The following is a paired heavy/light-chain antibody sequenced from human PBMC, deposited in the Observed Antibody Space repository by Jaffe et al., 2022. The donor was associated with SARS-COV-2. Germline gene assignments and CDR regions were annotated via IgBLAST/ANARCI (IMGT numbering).Heavy chain of an antibody. D-gene: IGHD6-19*01. CDR3: ARLGQWLVRSDAAFDI. J-gene: IGHJ3*02. CDR2: ISSSGSTI. Sequence: QVQLVESGGGLVKPGGSLRLSCAASGFTFSDYYMSWIRQAPGKGLEWVSYISSSGSTIYYADSVKGRFTISRDNAKNSLYLQMNSLRAEDTAVYYCARLGQWLVRSDAAFDIWGQGTMVTVSS. V-gene: IGHV3-11*01. CDR1: GFTFSDYY.
Light chain of an antibody. CDR2: SNN. V-gene: IGLV1-44*01. CDR1: SSNIGSNT. CDR3: AAWDDSLNGPVV. Sequence: QSVLTQPPSASGTPGQRVTISCSGSSSNIGSNTVNWYQQLPGTAPKLLIYSNNQRPSGVPDRFSGSKSGTSASLAISGLQSEDEADYYCAAWDDSLNGPVVFGGGTKLTVL. J-gene: IGLJ2*01.